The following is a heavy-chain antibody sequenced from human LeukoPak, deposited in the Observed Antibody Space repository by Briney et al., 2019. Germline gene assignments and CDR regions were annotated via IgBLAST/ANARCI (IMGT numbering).Heavy chain of an antibody. CDR2: ISSSSTYI. V-gene: IGHV3-21*06. D-gene: IGHD3-16*02. CDR3: SRDLPRYSNSASGDY. Sequence: PGGSLRLSCAASGFTFSSYSMNWVRQAPGKGLEWVSSISSSSTYIYYTDSVKGRFNISRDNAKNSLFLQMNSLRAEDTAVYYCSRDLPRYSNSASGDYWGQGTLVTVSS. CDR1: GFTFSSYS. J-gene: IGHJ4*02.